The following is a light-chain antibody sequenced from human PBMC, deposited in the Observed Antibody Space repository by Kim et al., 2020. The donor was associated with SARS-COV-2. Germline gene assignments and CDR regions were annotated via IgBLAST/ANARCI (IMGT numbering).Light chain of an antibody. J-gene: IGLJ3*02. CDR1: SGHSTYI. CDR2: LEGSGTY. V-gene: IGLV4-60*03. Sequence: QPVLTQSSSASASLGSSVKFTCTLSSGHSTYIIAWHQQQPGKAPRSLIMLEGSGTYYKGSGVPDRSSGSSSGADRYITISNLQSEDEADYYCETWDTNTRVFGGGTQLTVL. CDR3: ETWDTNTRV.